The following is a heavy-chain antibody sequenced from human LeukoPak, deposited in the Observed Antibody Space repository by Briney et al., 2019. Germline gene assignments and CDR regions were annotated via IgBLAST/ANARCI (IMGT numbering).Heavy chain of an antibody. Sequence: PSETLSLTCTVSGGSIATYYWSWIRQPPGKGLEWIGYIYSSGSTNYNPSLKSRVTISADTSTNQFSLKLRSVTAADTAVYYCARDTGGLATTWGQGTLVTVSS. CDR1: GGSIATYY. CDR3: ARDTGGLATT. V-gene: IGHV4-59*01. D-gene: IGHD5-24*01. J-gene: IGHJ4*02. CDR2: IYSSGST.